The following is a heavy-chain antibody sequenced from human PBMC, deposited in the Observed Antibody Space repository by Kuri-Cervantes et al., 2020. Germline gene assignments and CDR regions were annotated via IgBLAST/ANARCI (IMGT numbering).Heavy chain of an antibody. J-gene: IGHJ4*02. CDR1: EFTFSSYS. D-gene: IGHD5/OR15-5a*01. CDR3: VRDLYDAGPF. V-gene: IGHV3-21*01. Sequence: GESLKISCAVSEFTFSSYSMNWVRQAPGKGLEWVSSISRSSGYIYYADSVKGRFTLSRDNAKNSLFLQMNSLRAEDTAVYYCVRDLYDAGPFWGQGTLVTVSS. CDR2: ISRSSGYI.